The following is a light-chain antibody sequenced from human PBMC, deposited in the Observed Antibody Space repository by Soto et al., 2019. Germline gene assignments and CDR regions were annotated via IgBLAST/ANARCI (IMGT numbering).Light chain of an antibody. CDR3: QHYNTWPWT. CDR1: QSVNSN. Sequence: ETVMTQSPATLSVSPGERATLSCWASQSVNSNLAWYQQKLGQAPRVLIYGASTRATGIPARFSGSGSETEFFLTISSLKSEDSATDYCQHYNTWPWTFGQGTKVEIK. J-gene: IGKJ1*01. CDR2: GAS. V-gene: IGKV3-15*01.